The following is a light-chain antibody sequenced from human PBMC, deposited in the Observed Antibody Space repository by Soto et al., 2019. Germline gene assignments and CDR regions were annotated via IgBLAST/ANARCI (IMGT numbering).Light chain of an antibody. V-gene: IGKV3-15*01. CDR3: QQYNDWAPWT. J-gene: IGKJ1*01. CDR2: GAS. CDR1: QSVSIN. Sequence: EIAMTQSPGTLSVSPGERATLSCRASQSVSINLAWYQQKPGQAPRLLIYGASTRATGIPARFSGSGSGTEFTLTISSLQSEDFAVYYCQQYNDWAPWTFGQGTKVEIK.